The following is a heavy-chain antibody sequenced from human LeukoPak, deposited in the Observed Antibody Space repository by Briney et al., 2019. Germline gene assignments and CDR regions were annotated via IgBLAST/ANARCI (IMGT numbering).Heavy chain of an antibody. CDR1: GFTFSIYW. CDR3: AKDFIGYFDY. D-gene: IGHD3-10*01. J-gene: IGHJ4*02. Sequence: PGGSLRLSCAASGFTFSIYWMTWVRQAPGKGLEWVANIKQDGSEKYYVDSVKGRFTISRDNAKNSLFLQMNSLRAEDTAVYYCAKDFIGYFDYWGQETLVTVSS. V-gene: IGHV3-7*03. CDR2: IKQDGSEK.